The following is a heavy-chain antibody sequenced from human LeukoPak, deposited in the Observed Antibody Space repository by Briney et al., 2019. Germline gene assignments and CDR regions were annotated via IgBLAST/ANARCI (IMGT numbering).Heavy chain of an antibody. CDR1: GGSFSGYY. V-gene: IGHV4-34*01. Sequence: SETLSLTCAVYGGSFSGYYWSWIRQPPGKGLEWIGEINHSGSTNYNPSLKSRVTISVDTSKNQFSLKLSSVTAAETAVYYCATSRGKYYYGSGKRTWFDPWGQGTLVTVSS. D-gene: IGHD3-10*01. CDR3: ATSRGKYYYGSGKRTWFDP. J-gene: IGHJ5*02. CDR2: INHSGST.